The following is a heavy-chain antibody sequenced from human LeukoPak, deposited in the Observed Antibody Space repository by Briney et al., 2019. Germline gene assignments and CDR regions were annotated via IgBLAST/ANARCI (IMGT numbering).Heavy chain of an antibody. CDR2: IYYSGST. V-gene: IGHV4-39*01. CDR1: GGSISSSSYY. D-gene: IGHD3-22*01. J-gene: IGHJ4*02. Sequence: SETLSLTCTVSGGSISSSSYYWGWIRQPPGKGLEWIGSIYYSGSTYYNPSLKSRVTISVDTSKNQFSLKLSSVTAADTAVYYCARRDSSGPEPFIDHWGQGTLVTVSS. CDR3: ARRDSSGPEPFIDH.